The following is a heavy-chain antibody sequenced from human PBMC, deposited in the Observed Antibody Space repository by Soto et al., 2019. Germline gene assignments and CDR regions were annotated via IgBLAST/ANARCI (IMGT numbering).Heavy chain of an antibody. CDR2: IKQDGSEK. V-gene: IGHV3-7*01. J-gene: IGHJ3*02. Sequence: GGSLRLSCAASGFTFSSYWMSWVRQAPGKGLEWVANIKQDGSEKYYVDSVKGRFTISRDNAKNSLYLQMNSLRAEDTAVYYCAREFYGIVVVVAATGAFDIWGKGTMVTVSS. CDR1: GFTFSSYW. D-gene: IGHD2-15*01. CDR3: AREFYGIVVVVAATGAFDI.